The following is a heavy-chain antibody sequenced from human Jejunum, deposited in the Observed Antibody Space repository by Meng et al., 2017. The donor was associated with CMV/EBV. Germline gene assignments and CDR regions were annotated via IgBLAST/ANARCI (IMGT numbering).Heavy chain of an antibody. J-gene: IGHJ5*02. V-gene: IGHV7-4-1*02. Sequence: QLVQPGSKLKKPGASVKVSCKTSGYTFSTYTINWVRQAHGRGLEWMGWISTNTGTPTYTQGFTGRFVFSLDTSVSTAYLQISSLKAEDTAVYYCARGGNFDPWGQGTLVTVSS. CDR3: ARGGNFDP. CDR1: GYTFSTYT. CDR2: ISTNTGTP. D-gene: IGHD2/OR15-2a*01.